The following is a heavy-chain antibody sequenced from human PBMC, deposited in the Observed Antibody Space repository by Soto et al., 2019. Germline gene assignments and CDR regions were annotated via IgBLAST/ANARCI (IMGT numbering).Heavy chain of an antibody. CDR1: GYTFTSYG. CDR3: ARDLPHYDSSGHSYYFDY. CDR2: ISAYNGNT. Sequence: ASVKVSCKASGYTFTSYGISWVRQAPGQGLEWMGWISAYNGNTNYAQKLQGRVTMTTDTSTSTAYMELRSLRSDDTAVYYCARDLPHYDSSGHSYYFDYWGQGTLVTVSS. V-gene: IGHV1-18*01. D-gene: IGHD3-22*01. J-gene: IGHJ4*02.